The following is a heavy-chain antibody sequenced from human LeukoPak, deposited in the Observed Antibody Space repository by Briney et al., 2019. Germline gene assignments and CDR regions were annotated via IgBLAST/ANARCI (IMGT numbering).Heavy chain of an antibody. CDR2: IYHSGST. CDR3: ASPGIQKFDY. CDR1: GYSICSGYY. D-gene: IGHD5-18*01. V-gene: IGHV4-38-2*02. Sequence: SETLSLTCTVSGYSICSGYYWGWIRQPPGKGLEWIGSIYHSGSTYYNPSLKSRVTISVDTSKNQFSLKLSSVTAADTAVYYCASPGIQKFDYWGQGTLVTVSS. J-gene: IGHJ4*02.